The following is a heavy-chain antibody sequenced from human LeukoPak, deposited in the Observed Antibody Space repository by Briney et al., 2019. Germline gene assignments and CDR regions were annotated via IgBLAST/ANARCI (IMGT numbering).Heavy chain of an antibody. CDR1: GFTFSSYG. J-gene: IGHJ4*02. V-gene: IGHV3-30*02. D-gene: IGHD3-22*01. Sequence: GGSLRLSCAASGFTFSSYGMHWARQAPGKGLEWVAFIRYDGSNKYYADSVKGRFTISRDNAKNSLYLQMNSLRAEDTAVYYCARDQEGYDGTSPPGPWGQGTLVTVSS. CDR2: IRYDGSNK. CDR3: ARDQEGYDGTSPPGP.